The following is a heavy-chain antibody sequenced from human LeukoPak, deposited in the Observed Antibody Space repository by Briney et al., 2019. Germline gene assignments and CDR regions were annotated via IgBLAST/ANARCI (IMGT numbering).Heavy chain of an antibody. D-gene: IGHD2-21*02. CDR3: TTGFGGDYGG. CDR2: IKSKNAGGTT. J-gene: IGHJ4*02. V-gene: IGHV3-15*01. CDR1: GFTFIDAW. Sequence: GGSLRLSCAGYGFTFIDAWVNWVRQPPGKGLEWVGLIKSKNAGGTTDYTAPVKGRFTMSRDDSKNTVYLQINSLKTEDTALYYCTTGFGGDYGGWGQGTLVTVSS.